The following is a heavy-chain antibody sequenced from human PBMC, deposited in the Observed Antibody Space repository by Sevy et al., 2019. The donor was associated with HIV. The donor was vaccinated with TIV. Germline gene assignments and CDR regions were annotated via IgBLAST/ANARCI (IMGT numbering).Heavy chain of an antibody. Sequence: GGSLRLSCAASGFTLSSYSMNWVRQAPGKGLEWVSSISSSSSHIYYADSVKGRFTISRDNAKNSLYLQMNSLRAEDTAVYYCARAPVGYCSSTSCYTPDYWGQGTLVTVSS. D-gene: IGHD2-2*02. J-gene: IGHJ4*02. CDR2: ISSSSSHI. V-gene: IGHV3-21*01. CDR1: GFTLSSYS. CDR3: ARAPVGYCSSTSCYTPDY.